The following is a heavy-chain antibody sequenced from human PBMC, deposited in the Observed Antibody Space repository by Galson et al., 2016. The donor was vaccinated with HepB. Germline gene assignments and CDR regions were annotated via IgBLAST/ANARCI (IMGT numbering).Heavy chain of an antibody. CDR1: GFSFNKYG. J-gene: IGHJ6*04. Sequence: SLRLSCAASGFSFNKYGMHWVRQAPGKGLEWVAGISYDGSNEYYGDSVKGRFTISRDNSMNTLYVQMNNLRTEDTAVYYCAKWTWEVVIKYGMDAWGKGTTVTVSS. CDR3: AKWTWEVVIKYGMDA. V-gene: IGHV3-30*18. D-gene: IGHD3-22*01. CDR2: ISYDGSNE.